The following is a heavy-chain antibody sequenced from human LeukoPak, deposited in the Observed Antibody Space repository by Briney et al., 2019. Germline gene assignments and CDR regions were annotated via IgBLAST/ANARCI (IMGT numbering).Heavy chain of an antibody. D-gene: IGHD6-13*01. J-gene: IGHJ4*02. CDR2: ISGSGGTI. Sequence: GGSLRLSCAASGFTFSSYAMSWVRQAPGKGLEWVSAISGSGGTIYYADSVKGRFTISRDNAKNSLYLQMNSLRAEDTAVYYCARAFSSSSWYGMVDYWGQGTLVTVSS. CDR3: ARAFSSSSWYGMVDY. CDR1: GFTFSSYA. V-gene: IGHV3-23*01.